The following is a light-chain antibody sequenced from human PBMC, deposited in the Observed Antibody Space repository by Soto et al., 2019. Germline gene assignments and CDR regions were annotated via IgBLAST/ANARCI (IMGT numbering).Light chain of an antibody. CDR3: SSYTASSTRV. CDR1: SSDIGGYNY. V-gene: IGLV2-14*01. CDR2: EVS. Sequence: QSALTQPASVSGSPGQSITISCTGTSSDIGGYNYVSWYQQRPGKAPKLMIYEVSNRPSGVSNRFSGSKSGKTASLTISGLQAEDEAHYYCSSYTASSTRVFGGGTKVTVL. J-gene: IGLJ3*02.